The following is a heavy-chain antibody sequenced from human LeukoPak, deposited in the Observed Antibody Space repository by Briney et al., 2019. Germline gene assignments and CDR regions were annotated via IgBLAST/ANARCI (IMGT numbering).Heavy chain of an antibody. D-gene: IGHD2-15*01. CDR1: GGSFSGYY. J-gene: IGHJ6*04. V-gene: IGHV4-34*01. Sequence: SETLSLTCAFYGGSFSGYYWSWIRQPPGKGLEWIGEINHSGSTNYNSSLKSRVTMSVDTSKNQFSLKLSFVTAADTAVYYCARHLRYCSGGSWPSCGLDVWGKGTTVTISS. CDR3: ARHLRYCSGGSWPSCGLDV. CDR2: INHSGST.